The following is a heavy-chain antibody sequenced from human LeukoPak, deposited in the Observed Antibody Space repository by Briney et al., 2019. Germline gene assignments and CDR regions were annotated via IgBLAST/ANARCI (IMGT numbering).Heavy chain of an antibody. CDR2: IRYDGSNK. Sequence: PGGSLRLSCAASGFTFSSYGMHWVRQAPGKGLEWVAFIRYDGSNKYYADSVKGRFTISRDNSKNTLYLQMNSLRAEDTAVYYCAKDSCPRKRFLEWSIGYYFDYWGQGTLVTVSS. CDR3: AKDSCPRKRFLEWSIGYYFDY. V-gene: IGHV3-30*02. D-gene: IGHD3-3*01. J-gene: IGHJ4*02. CDR1: GFTFSSYG.